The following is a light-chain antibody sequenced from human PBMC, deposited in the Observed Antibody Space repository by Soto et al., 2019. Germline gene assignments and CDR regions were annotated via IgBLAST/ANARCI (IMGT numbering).Light chain of an antibody. V-gene: IGKV3-20*01. Sequence: EIVLTQSPGTLSLSPGERATLSCRASQSVSSHLAWYQQRPGQAPRLLIYGASSRATGIPDRFSGSGSGTDFTLTISRLEPEDFAVYYCQQYGSSLFSFGPGTKVDIK. CDR1: QSVSSH. CDR3: QQYGSSLFS. J-gene: IGKJ3*01. CDR2: GAS.